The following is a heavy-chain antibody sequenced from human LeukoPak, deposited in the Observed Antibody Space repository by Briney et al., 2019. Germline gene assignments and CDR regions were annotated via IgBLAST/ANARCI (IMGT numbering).Heavy chain of an antibody. CDR1: GFTFSSYS. V-gene: IGHV3-21*01. CDR3: ARGYYYDSTAPDY. J-gene: IGHJ4*02. Sequence: GGSLRLSCAASGFTFSSYSMNWVRQAPGKGLEWVSSISSSSYIYYADSVKGRFTISRDNAKNSLYLQMNSLRAEDTAVYYCARGYYYDSTAPDYWGQGTLVTVSS. D-gene: IGHD3-22*01. CDR2: ISSSSYI.